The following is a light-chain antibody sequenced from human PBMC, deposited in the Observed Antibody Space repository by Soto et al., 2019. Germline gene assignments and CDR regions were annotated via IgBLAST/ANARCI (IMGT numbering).Light chain of an antibody. CDR1: QSVTGTI. Sequence: VLTQSPVTLSLSPGEGATLSCRASQSVTGTILAWYQQRAGQAPRLLIYDAVRRATGIPDRFSGSGSGTDFTLTISRREPEDFAVYYCHQYGSSLGTFGQGTKVEI. V-gene: IGKV3-20*01. CDR2: DAV. J-gene: IGKJ2*01. CDR3: HQYGSSLGT.